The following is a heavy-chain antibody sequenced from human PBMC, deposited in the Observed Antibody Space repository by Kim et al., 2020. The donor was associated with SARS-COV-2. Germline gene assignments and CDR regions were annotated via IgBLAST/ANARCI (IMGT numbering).Heavy chain of an antibody. CDR3: ARWFLGVGGMDV. J-gene: IGHJ6*02. V-gene: IGHV5-10-1*01. Sequence: YGPYFQGHVTISADKSISTAYLQWSSLKASDTAMYYCARWFLGVGGMDVWGQGTTVTVSS. D-gene: IGHD3-3*01.